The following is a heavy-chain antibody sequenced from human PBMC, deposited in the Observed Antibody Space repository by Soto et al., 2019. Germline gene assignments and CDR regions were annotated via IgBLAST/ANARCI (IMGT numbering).Heavy chain of an antibody. D-gene: IGHD6-6*01. CDR2: IYSGGST. V-gene: IGHV3-66*02. Sequence: GGSLRLSCAASGFTVSSNYMSWVRQAPEKGLEWVSVIYSGGSTYYADSVKGRFTISRDNSKNTLYLQMNSLRAEDTAVYYCARDAPLYSSSFDYWGQGTLVTVSS. CDR1: GFTVSSNY. CDR3: ARDAPLYSSSFDY. J-gene: IGHJ4*02.